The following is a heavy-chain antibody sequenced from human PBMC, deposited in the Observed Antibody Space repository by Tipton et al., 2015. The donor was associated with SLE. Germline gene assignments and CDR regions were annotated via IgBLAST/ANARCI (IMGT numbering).Heavy chain of an antibody. V-gene: IGHV4-39*07. Sequence: TLSLTCTVSGGSISSSSYYWGWIRQPPGKGLEWIGEINHSGSTNYNPSLKSRVTISVDTSKNQFSLKVSSVTAADTAVYYCAGVGRDGYKYGDAFDIWGQGTMVTVSS. CDR2: INHSGST. J-gene: IGHJ3*02. CDR3: AGVGRDGYKYGDAFDI. D-gene: IGHD5-24*01. CDR1: GGSISSSSYY.